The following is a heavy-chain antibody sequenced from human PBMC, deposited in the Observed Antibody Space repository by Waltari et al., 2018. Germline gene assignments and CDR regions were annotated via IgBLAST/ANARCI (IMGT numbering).Heavy chain of an antibody. CDR1: GFPFSHYA. V-gene: IGHV3-23*01. CDR3: AKGAPGIAVAFDY. J-gene: IGHJ4*02. CDR2: IGGSGGST. D-gene: IGHD6-19*01. Sequence: EVQLLESGGGLVPPGGSLGLSCGASGFPFSHYALSWGRQAPGKGLEWVSAIGGSGGSTSYADSVKGRFTISRDNSKNTLYLQMNSLRAEDTAVYYCAKGAPGIAVAFDYWGQGTLVTVSS.